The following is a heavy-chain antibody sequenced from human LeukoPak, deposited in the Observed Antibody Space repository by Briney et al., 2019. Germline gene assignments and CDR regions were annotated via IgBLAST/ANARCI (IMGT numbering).Heavy chain of an antibody. CDR1: GFTFSNYW. D-gene: IGHD1-20*01. CDR2: IEQDGSEK. Sequence: PGGSLRLSCAASGFTFSNYWMSWVRQAPGKGLEWVANIEQDGSEKYYVDSVKGRFTISRDNAKNSLYLQMNSLRAEDTAVYYCARSGINWKHGYFDYWGQGTLVTVSS. CDR3: ARSGINWKHGYFDY. V-gene: IGHV3-7*03. J-gene: IGHJ4*02.